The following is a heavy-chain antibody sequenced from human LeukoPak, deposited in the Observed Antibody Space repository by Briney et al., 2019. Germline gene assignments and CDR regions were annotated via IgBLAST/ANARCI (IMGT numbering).Heavy chain of an antibody. D-gene: IGHD2/OR15-2a*01. J-gene: IGHJ4*02. CDR2: MFYSEST. Sequence: SETLSLTCSVSGASLSDGNYYWSWVRQPPGKGLEWIGYMFYSESTKYNPSLKSRVTISVDKSKNQFSLKLSSVTAADTAVYYCARETEEYDFGSGVYLDYFDYWGQGTQVTVSS. V-gene: IGHV4-61*01. CDR1: GASLSDGNYY. CDR3: ARETEEYDFGSGVYLDYFDY.